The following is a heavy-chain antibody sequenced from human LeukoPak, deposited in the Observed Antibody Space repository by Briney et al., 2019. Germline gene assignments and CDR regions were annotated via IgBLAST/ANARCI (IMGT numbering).Heavy chain of an antibody. V-gene: IGHV1-8*01. Sequence: ASVKVSCKASGYTFTSYDINWVRQATGQGLEWMGWMNPNSGNTGYAQKFQGRVTITRNTSISTAYMELSSLRSEDTAVYYCASDYYYDSSGYPHPWPDAFDIWRQGTMVTVSS. CDR1: GYTFTSYD. CDR2: MNPNSGNT. J-gene: IGHJ3*02. CDR3: ASDYYYDSSGYPHPWPDAFDI. D-gene: IGHD3-22*01.